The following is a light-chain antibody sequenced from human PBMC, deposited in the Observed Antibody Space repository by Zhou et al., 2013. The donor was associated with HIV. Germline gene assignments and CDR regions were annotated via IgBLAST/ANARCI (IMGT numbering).Light chain of an antibody. CDR3: MQALQTPPT. CDR1: QSLLHSNGYNY. CDR2: LGS. V-gene: IGKV2-28*01. Sequence: DIVMTQSPLSLPVTPGEPASISCRFSQSLLHSNGYNYLDWYLQKPGQSPQLLIYLGSNRASGVPDRFSGSGSGTDFTLTISRVEAEDVGVYYCMQALQTPPTFGQGHDWRLN. J-gene: IGKJ5*01.